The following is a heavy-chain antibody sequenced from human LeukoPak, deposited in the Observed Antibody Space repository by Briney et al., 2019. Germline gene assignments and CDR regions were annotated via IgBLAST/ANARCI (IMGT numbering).Heavy chain of an antibody. CDR2: ISAYKGNT. Sequence: ASVKVSCKASGYTFTSYGISWVRQAPGQGLECMGWISAYKGNTNYEQKLQGRVTMTTDTSTSTAYRELRSVRSDETAVYYSARDLGTVTTGYFDYWGQGTLVTVSS. D-gene: IGHD4-17*01. J-gene: IGHJ4*02. CDR3: ARDLGTVTTGYFDY. V-gene: IGHV1-18*01. CDR1: GYTFTSYG.